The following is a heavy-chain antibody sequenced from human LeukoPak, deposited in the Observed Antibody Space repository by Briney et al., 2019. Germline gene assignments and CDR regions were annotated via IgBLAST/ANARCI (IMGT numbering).Heavy chain of an antibody. V-gene: IGHV4-39*01. CDR3: ARHLVVPAAIDY. J-gene: IGHJ4*02. D-gene: IGHD2-2*01. Sequence: SETLSLTCTVSGGSISSYYWSWIRQPPGKGLEWIGSIYYSGSTYYNPSLKSRVTISVDTSKNQFSLKLSSVTAADTAVYYCARHLVVPAAIDYWGQGTLVTVSS. CDR1: GGSISSYY. CDR2: IYYSGST.